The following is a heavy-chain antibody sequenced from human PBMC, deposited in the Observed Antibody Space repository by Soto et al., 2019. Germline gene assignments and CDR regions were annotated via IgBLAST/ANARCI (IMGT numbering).Heavy chain of an antibody. CDR3: GGFDCTVGSSYAWWHFEP. J-gene: IGHJ5*02. CDR2: ISASTGNT. CDR1: GYTFSDYA. D-gene: IGHD2-8*02. Sequence: QVQLVQAGGEVKKPGASVKVSCQASGYTFSDYAISWVRQAPGQGLEWMGGISASTGNTDQAPYFQGRVTMTLDTSPNTAYIVLRNLSSDDMSVSDGGGFDCTVGSSYAWWHFEPWGRGTLVTVSP. V-gene: IGHV1-18*03.